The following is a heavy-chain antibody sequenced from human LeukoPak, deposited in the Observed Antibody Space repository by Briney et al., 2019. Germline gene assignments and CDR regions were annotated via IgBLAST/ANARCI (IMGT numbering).Heavy chain of an antibody. CDR2: IIPIVGTA. D-gene: IGHD5-12*01. CDR3: ARIGGYDSYYFDY. CDR1: GGTFISYA. Sequence: SVKVSCKASGGTFISYAISWVRQAPGQGLEWMGGIIPIVGTANYAQKFQGRVTITADESTSTAYMELSSLRSEDTAVYYCARIGGYDSYYFDYWGQGTLVTVSS. V-gene: IGHV1-69*13. J-gene: IGHJ4*02.